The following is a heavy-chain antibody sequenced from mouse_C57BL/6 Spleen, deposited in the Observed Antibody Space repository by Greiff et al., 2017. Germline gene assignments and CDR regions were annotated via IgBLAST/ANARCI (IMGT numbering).Heavy chain of an antibody. CDR3: ARREVVLGLRLAY. D-gene: IGHD2-4*01. CDR1: GYTFTSYW. V-gene: IGHV1-61*01. J-gene: IGHJ3*01. Sequence: VQLQQPGAELVRPGSSVKLSCKASGYTFTSYWMDWVKQRPGQGLEWIGNIYPSDSETHYNQKFKDKATLTVAKSSSTAYMQLSSLQSEDSAVYYCARREVVLGLRLAYGGKGTLVTVSA. CDR2: IYPSDSET.